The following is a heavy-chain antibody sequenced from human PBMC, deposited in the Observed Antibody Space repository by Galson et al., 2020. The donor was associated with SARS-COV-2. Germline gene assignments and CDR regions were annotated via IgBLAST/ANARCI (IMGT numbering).Heavy chain of an antibody. CDR3: VKDPLPGGPH. Sequence: GESLKISCGASGFSFSDYGMHWVRQAPGKGLEWVAFVRYDGTFNYYGDSVKGRFSISRDNSRNTLSLQMNSLRTEDSAVYYCVKDPLPGGPHWGQGTLVTVSS. CDR1: GFSFSDYG. J-gene: IGHJ4*02. CDR2: VRYDGTFN. V-gene: IGHV3-30*02. D-gene: IGHD3-10*01.